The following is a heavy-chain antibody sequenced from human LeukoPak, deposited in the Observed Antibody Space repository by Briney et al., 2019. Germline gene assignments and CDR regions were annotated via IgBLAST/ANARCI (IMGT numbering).Heavy chain of an antibody. J-gene: IGHJ5*02. Sequence: TSETLSLTCAVYGGSFSGYYWSWIRQPPGKGLEWIGEINHSESTNYNPPLKSRVTIPVDTSKNQFSLKLSSVTAADTAVYYCAREGVDTDILFGGSNWFDPWGQGTLVTVSS. CDR2: INHSEST. D-gene: IGHD5-18*01. CDR3: AREGVDTDILFGGSNWFDP. CDR1: GGSFSGYY. V-gene: IGHV4-34*01.